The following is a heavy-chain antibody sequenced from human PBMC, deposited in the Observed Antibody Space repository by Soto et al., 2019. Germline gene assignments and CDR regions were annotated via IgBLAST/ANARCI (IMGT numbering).Heavy chain of an antibody. CDR2: ITVAGGGT. CDR1: GFAFTSSA. D-gene: IGHD1-26*01. CDR3: AKWPPSPKMGVGTP. Sequence: EVQLLESGGGLVQPGKSLRLSCAASGFAFTSSAMAWVRQAPGKGLQWVSAITVAGGGTYYADSVKGRFTISRDNSKNTVFLQMTSLRAEDTALYIGAKWPPSPKMGVGTPWGQGTLVSVSS. V-gene: IGHV3-23*01. J-gene: IGHJ5*02.